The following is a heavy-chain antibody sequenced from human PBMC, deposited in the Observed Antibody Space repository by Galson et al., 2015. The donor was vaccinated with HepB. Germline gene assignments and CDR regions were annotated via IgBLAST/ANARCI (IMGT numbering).Heavy chain of an antibody. J-gene: IGHJ3*02. CDR2: TSYDGTNK. Sequence: SLRLSCAASGFTFSTYVMHWVRQAPGRGLEWVALTSYDGTNKYNADSVKGRFAISRDNSENTLYLQMNSLGAEDTAVYYCAREEIVGGTKGGFDIWGQGTMVTVSS. V-gene: IGHV3-30*09. CDR3: AREEIVGGTKGGFDI. D-gene: IGHD1-26*01. CDR1: GFTFSTYV.